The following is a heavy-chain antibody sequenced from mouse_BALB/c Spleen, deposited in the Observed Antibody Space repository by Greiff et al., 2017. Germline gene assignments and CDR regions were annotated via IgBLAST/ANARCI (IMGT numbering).Heavy chain of an antibody. CDR1: GFTFSDYG. CDR2: ISNLAYSI. CDR3: ARPYYYGSTWYFDV. V-gene: IGHV5-15*02. J-gene: IGHJ1*01. D-gene: IGHD1-1*01. Sequence: DVKLVESGGGLVQPGGSRKLSCAASGFTFSDYGMAWVRQAPGKGPEWVAFISNLAYSIYYADTVTGRFTISRENAKNTLYLEMSSLRSEDTAMYYCARPYYYGSTWYFDVWGAGTTVTVSS.